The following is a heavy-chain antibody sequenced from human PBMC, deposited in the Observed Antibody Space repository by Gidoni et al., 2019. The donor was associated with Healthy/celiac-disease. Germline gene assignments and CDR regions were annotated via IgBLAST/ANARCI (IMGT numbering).Heavy chain of an antibody. CDR1: GFTFSSYA. J-gene: IGHJ5*02. V-gene: IGHV3-23*01. D-gene: IGHD3-22*01. Sequence: EVQLLESGGGLVQPGGSLRLSCAASGFTFSSYAMSWVRQAPGKGLEWVSAISGSGGSTYYADSVKGRFTISRDNSKNTLYLQMNSLRAEDTAVYYCAKDRYYYDSSGYDGGAYPTTWGQGTLVTVSS. CDR3: AKDRYYYDSSGYDGGAYPTT. CDR2: ISGSGGST.